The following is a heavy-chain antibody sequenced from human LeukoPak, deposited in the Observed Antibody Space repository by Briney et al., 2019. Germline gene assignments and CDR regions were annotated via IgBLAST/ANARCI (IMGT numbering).Heavy chain of an antibody. CDR2: IKQDGSEK. V-gene: IGHV3-7*01. CDR1: GFTFSIYW. D-gene: IGHD6-19*01. CDR3: ASAVAGSEDN. J-gene: IGHJ4*02. Sequence: GGSLRLSCAASGFTFSIYWMSWVRQAPGKGLEWVDNIKQDGSEKYYVDSVKGRFTISRDNAKNSLSLQMNRLRAEDTAVYYCASAVAGSEDNWGQGTLVTVSS.